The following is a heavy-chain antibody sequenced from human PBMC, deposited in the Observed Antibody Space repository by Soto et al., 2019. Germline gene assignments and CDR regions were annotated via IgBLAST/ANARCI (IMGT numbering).Heavy chain of an antibody. J-gene: IGHJ6*03. CDR1: GFTVSSNY. V-gene: IGHV3-66*01. CDR3: ARGTQYGRSFGVVYSHGYYYYMDV. CDR2: IYSGGST. Sequence: GGSLRLSCAASGFTVSSNYMSWVRQAPGKGLEWVSVIYSGGSTYYADSVKGRFTISRDNSKNTLYLQMNSLRAEDTAVYYCARGTQYGRSFGVVYSHGYYYYMDVWGKGTTVTVSS. D-gene: IGHD3-3*01.